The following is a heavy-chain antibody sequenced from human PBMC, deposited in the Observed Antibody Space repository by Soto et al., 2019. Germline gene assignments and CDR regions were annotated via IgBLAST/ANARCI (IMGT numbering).Heavy chain of an antibody. CDR3: ARQLMTTATKIPAYFDY. Sequence: SETLSLTCTVSGGSNSSYYWSWIRQPPGKGLEWIGYIYYSGSTNYNPSLKSRVTISVDTSKNQFSLKVSSVTAADTAVYYCARQLMTTATKIPAYFDYWGQGRLVTAPQ. CDR1: GGSNSSYY. V-gene: IGHV4-59*08. J-gene: IGHJ4*02. D-gene: IGHD4-17*01. CDR2: IYYSGST.